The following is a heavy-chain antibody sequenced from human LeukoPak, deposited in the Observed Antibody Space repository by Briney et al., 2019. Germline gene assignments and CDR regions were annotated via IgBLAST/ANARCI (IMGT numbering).Heavy chain of an antibody. J-gene: IGHJ5*02. CDR3: AREPRAYNWFDP. Sequence: SETLSLTCTVSGGSISSYYWSWIRQPPGKGLEWIGYISYSGSTDYNPSLKSRVTISLDTSKNQFSLRLSSVTAADTAVYYCAREPRAYNWFDPWGQGTLVTVSS. CDR2: ISYSGST. V-gene: IGHV4-59*01. CDR1: GGSISSYY.